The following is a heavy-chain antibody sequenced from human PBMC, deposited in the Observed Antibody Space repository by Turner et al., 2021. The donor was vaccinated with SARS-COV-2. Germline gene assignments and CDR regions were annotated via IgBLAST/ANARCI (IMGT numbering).Heavy chain of an antibody. V-gene: IGHV4-39*01. CDR3: ASPDTAMVTWPQGFDY. CDR1: GGSISSSSYY. D-gene: IGHD5-18*01. Sequence: QLQLQESGPGLVKPSETLSLPCSVSGGSISSSSYYCGWIRQPPGKGLEWIGSIYYSGSTYYNPSLKSRVTISVDTSKNQFSLKLSSVTAADTAVYYCASPDTAMVTWPQGFDYWGQGTLVTVSS. J-gene: IGHJ4*02. CDR2: IYYSGST.